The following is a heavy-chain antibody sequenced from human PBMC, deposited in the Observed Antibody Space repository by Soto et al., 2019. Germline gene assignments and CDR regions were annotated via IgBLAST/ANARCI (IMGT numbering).Heavy chain of an antibody. CDR3: ARGGYNWNVGVH. CDR1: GFTFSSYW. V-gene: IGHV3-74*01. D-gene: IGHD1-20*01. CDR2: INDDGSRE. J-gene: IGHJ4*02. Sequence: LRLSCAASGFTFSSYWMHWVRQVPGKGLVWVSRINDDGSRESYADSVKGRFTISRDNAKNTLYLQMNSLRVEDTAVYYCARGGYNWNVGVHWGQGTLVTVSS.